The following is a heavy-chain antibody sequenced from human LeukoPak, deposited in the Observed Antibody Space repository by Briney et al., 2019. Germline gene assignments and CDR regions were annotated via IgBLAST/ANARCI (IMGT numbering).Heavy chain of an antibody. CDR1: GYSFTIYW. V-gene: IGHV5-51*01. Sequence: GESLKISCKGSGYSFTIYWIGWVRQMPGKGLEWMGIIYPADSDTRYSPSFQGQVTISADKSISTTYLQWSSLKASDTAMYYCVRSTMVRGVITPDGNWFDPWGQGTLVTVSS. D-gene: IGHD3-10*01. CDR3: VRSTMVRGVITPDGNWFDP. CDR2: IYPADSDT. J-gene: IGHJ5*02.